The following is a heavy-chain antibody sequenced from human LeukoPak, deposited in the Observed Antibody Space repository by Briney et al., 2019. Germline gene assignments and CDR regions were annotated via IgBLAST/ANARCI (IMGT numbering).Heavy chain of an antibody. D-gene: IGHD2-2*01. J-gene: IGHJ6*02. CDR1: GFTFSDYY. V-gene: IGHV3-11*01. CDR2: ISSSGSTI. CDR3: ARDRYCSSTSCPYYYYYYGMDV. Sequence: PGGSLRLSCAASGFTFSDYYMSWIRQAPGKGLEWVSYISSSGSTIYYADSVKGRFTISRDNAKNSLYLQMNSLRAEDTAVYYCARDRYCSSTSCPYYYYYYGMDVWGQGTTVTVSS.